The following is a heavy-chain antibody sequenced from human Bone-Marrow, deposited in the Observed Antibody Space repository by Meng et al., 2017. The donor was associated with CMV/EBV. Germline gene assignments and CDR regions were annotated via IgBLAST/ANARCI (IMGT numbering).Heavy chain of an antibody. CDR2: IYPGDSDT. J-gene: IGHJ4*02. D-gene: IGHD4-17*01. CDR3: ARRFGDYGLYYFDS. Sequence: GGSLRLSCEGSGYTFTNYWIGWVRQLPGKGLEWMGIIYPGDSDTRYSPSFQGQVTISADKSINTAYLQWSSLKASDTATYYCARRFGDYGLYYFDSWGQGTLVTVSS. CDR1: GYTFTNYW. V-gene: IGHV5-51*01.